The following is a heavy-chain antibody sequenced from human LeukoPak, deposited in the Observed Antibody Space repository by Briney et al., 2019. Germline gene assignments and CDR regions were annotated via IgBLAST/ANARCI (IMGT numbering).Heavy chain of an antibody. CDR2: IYYSGST. D-gene: IGHD3-10*01. V-gene: IGHV4-39*01. Sequence: SETLSLTCTVSGGSISSSSYYWGWIRQPPGKGLEWIGSIYYSGSTYYNPSLKSRVTISVDTSKNQFSLKLSSVTAADTAVYYCARLQNTYYYGPGSFALDYWGQGTLVTVSS. CDR1: GGSISSSSYY. CDR3: ARLQNTYYYGPGSFALDY. J-gene: IGHJ4*02.